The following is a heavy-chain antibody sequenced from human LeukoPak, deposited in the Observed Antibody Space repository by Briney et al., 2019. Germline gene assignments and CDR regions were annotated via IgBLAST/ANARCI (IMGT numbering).Heavy chain of an antibody. V-gene: IGHV1-18*01. Sequence: GASVKVSCKASGYTFTSYGISWVRQAPGQGLEWMGWISAYNGNTNYAQKLQGRVTMTTDTSTSTAYMELRSLRSDDTAVYYCARDSSGWTYYYYYMDVWGKGTTVTISS. CDR3: ARDSSGWTYYYYYMDV. CDR2: ISAYNGNT. D-gene: IGHD6-19*01. J-gene: IGHJ6*03. CDR1: GYTFTSYG.